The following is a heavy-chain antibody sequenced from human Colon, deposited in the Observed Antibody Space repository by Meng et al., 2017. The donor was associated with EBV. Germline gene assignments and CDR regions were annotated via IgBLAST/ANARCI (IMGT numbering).Heavy chain of an antibody. V-gene: IGHV4-4*02. D-gene: IGHD2-2*01. CDR2: IYRGGGT. CDR1: GGSISTSDW. Sequence: QVHAQGSGPGLVGPSGPLSPTWAVSGGSISTSDWWSWVRQPPGKGLEWIGEIYRGGGTNYNPSFKSRVTISVDTSNNHFSLKLSYVTAADTAVYYCARVRVIPAAVGFDYWGQGTLVTVSS. J-gene: IGHJ4*02. CDR3: ARVRVIPAAVGFDY.